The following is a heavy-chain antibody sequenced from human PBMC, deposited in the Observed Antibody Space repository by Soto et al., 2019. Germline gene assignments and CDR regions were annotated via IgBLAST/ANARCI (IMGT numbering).Heavy chain of an antibody. D-gene: IGHD1-7*01. CDR3: AKDLTNWNYVLDFDY. CDR1: GFTFSSYG. CDR2: ISYDGSNK. V-gene: IGHV3-30*18. J-gene: IGHJ4*02. Sequence: GGSLRLSCAASGFTFSSYGMHWVRQAPGKGLEWVAVISYDGSNKYYADSVKGRFTISRDNSKNTLYLQMNSLRAEDTAVYYCAKDLTNWNYVLDFDYWGQGTLVTVSS.